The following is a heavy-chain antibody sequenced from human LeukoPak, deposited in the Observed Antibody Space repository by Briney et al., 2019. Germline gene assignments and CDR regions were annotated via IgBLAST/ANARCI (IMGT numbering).Heavy chain of an antibody. CDR1: GGSVSSGSYY. D-gene: IGHD4-11*01. V-gene: IGHV4-61*01. Sequence: PSETLSLTCTVSGGSVSSGSYYWSWIRQPPGKGLEWIGYIYYSGSTYHNPSLKSRVTISVDTSKNQFSLKLSSVTAADTAVYYCARHDSKGLDCWGQGILVTVSS. CDR3: ARHDSKGLDC. CDR2: IYYSGST. J-gene: IGHJ4*02.